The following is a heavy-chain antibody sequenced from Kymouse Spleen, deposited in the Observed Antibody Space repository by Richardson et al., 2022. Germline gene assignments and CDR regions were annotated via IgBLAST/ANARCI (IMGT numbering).Heavy chain of an antibody. J-gene: IGHJ3*02. V-gene: IGHV4-61*01. D-gene: IGHD6-6*01. Sequence: QVQLQESGPGLVKPSETLSLTCTVSGGSVSSGSYYWSWIRQPPGKGLEWIGYIYYSGSTNYNPSLKSRVTISVDTSKNQFSLKLSSVTAADTAVYYCARGYSSSSDAFDIWGQGTMVTVSS. CDR3: ARGYSSSSDAFDI. CDR1: GGSVSSGSYY. CDR2: IYYSGST.